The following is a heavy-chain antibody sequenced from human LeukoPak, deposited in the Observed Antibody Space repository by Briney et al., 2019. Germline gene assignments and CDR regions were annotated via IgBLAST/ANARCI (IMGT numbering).Heavy chain of an antibody. CDR2: ISPGSGTI. V-gene: IGHV3-48*04. CDR3: ARIGGPSVYTYYMDL. D-gene: IGHD3-16*01. CDR1: VFSFSRRG. J-gene: IGHJ6*03. Sequence: GESLRLSCATSVFSFSRRGMNWVRHPPAKGLEWVSSISPGSGTIYYAESVKGRFTVSRDDAKNSLFLQMNTLRAEDTAVYYCARIGGPSVYTYYMDLWGKGTTVTVAS.